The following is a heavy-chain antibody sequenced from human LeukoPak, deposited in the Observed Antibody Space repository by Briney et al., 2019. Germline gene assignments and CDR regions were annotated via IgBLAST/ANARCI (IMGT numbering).Heavy chain of an antibody. V-gene: IGHV4-34*01. J-gene: IGHJ4*02. D-gene: IGHD6-19*01. CDR1: GGSFSGYY. Sequence: SETLSLTCAVYGGSFSGYYWSWIRQPPGKGLEWIGEINHSGSTNYNPSLKSRVAISVDTSTNQFSLKLRSVTAADTAVYYCARETPAGYFDYWGQGTLVTVSS. CDR3: ARETPAGYFDY. CDR2: INHSGST.